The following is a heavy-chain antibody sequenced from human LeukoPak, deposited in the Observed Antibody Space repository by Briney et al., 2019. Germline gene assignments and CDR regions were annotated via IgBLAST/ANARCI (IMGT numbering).Heavy chain of an antibody. CDR3: ARGASGWYTENWFDP. CDR1: GGSFSGYY. D-gene: IGHD6-19*01. Sequence: SETLSLTCAVYGGSFSGYYWSWIRQPPGKGLEWIGEINHSGSTNYNPSLKSRVTISVDTSKNQFSLKLSSVTAADTAVYYCARGASGWYTENWFDPWGRGTLVTVSS. V-gene: IGHV4-34*01. CDR2: INHSGST. J-gene: IGHJ5*02.